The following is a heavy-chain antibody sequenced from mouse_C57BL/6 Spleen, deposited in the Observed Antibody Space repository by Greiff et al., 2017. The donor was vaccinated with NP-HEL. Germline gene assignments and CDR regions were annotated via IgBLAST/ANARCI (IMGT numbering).Heavy chain of an antibody. J-gene: IGHJ2*01. V-gene: IGHV1-53*01. CDR3: ARSPYYGTYYFDY. Sequence: VQLQESGTELVKPGASVKLSCKASGYTFTSYWMHWVKQRPGQGLEWIGNINPSNGGTNYNEKFKSKATLTVDKSSSTAYMQLSSLTSEDSAVYYCARSPYYGTYYFDYWGQGTTLTVSS. CDR2: INPSNGGT. CDR1: GYTFTSYW. D-gene: IGHD1-2*01.